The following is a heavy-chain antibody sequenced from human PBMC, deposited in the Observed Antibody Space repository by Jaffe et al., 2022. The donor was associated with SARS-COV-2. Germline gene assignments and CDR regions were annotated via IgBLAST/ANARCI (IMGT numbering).Heavy chain of an antibody. CDR2: IYYSGST. CDR3: ARATVYYYYGMDV. Sequence: QVQLQESGPGLVKPSETLSLTCTVSGGSISSYYWSWIRQPPGKGLEWIGYIYYSGSTNYNPSLKSRVTISVDTSKNQFSLKLSSVTAADTAVYYCARATVYYYYGMDVWGQGTTVTVSS. V-gene: IGHV4-59*01. CDR1: GGSISSYY. J-gene: IGHJ6*02.